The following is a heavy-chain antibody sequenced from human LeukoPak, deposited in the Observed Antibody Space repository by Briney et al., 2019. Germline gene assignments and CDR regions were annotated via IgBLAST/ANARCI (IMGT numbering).Heavy chain of an antibody. CDR3: ARTYYYDSSGYYWYFDL. J-gene: IGHJ2*01. Sequence: SETLSLTCAVYGGSFSGYYWSWIRQPPGKGLEWIGSIYYSGSTYYNPSLKSRVTTSVDTSKNQFSLKLSSVTAADTAVYYCARTYYYDSSGYYWYFDLWGRGTLVTVSS. CDR2: IYYSGST. D-gene: IGHD3-22*01. V-gene: IGHV4-34*01. CDR1: GGSFSGYY.